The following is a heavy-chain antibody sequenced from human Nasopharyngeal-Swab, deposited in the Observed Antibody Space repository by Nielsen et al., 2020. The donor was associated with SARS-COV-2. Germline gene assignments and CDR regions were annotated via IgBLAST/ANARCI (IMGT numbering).Heavy chain of an antibody. J-gene: IGHJ5*02. Sequence: ASVKVSCKASGYTFTSYYMHWVRHAPAQGLEWMGIINPSGGSTSYAQKFKGRVTMTRDTSTSTVYMELSSLRSEDTAVYYCARTEGSHCGGDCYSNWCDPWGQGTLVTVSS. V-gene: IGHV1-46*01. CDR1: GYTFTSYY. CDR3: ARTEGSHCGGDCYSNWCDP. D-gene: IGHD2-21*02. CDR2: INPSGGST.